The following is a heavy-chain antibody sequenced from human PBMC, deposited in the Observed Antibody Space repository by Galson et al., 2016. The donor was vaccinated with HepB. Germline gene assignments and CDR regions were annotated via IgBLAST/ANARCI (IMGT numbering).Heavy chain of an antibody. CDR2: IEQDGSEK. CDR1: GFTFSTYW. Sequence: LRLSCAASGFTFSTYWMSWVRRAPGKGLEWVANIEQDGSEKYYVDSVKGRFTVSRDNAKSSLYLQMDSLRAEDAAVYYCARGALLRYYWGQGIQVTVSS. D-gene: IGHD2-15*01. CDR3: ARGALLRYY. J-gene: IGHJ4*02. V-gene: IGHV3-7*01.